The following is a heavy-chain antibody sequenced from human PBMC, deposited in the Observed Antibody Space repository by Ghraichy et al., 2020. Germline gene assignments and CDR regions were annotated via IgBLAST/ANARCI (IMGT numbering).Heavy chain of an antibody. CDR3: ARVYCSSTSCYNWFDP. Sequence: SETLSLTCAVYGGSFSGYYWSWIRQPPGKGLEWIAEINHSGSTNYNPSLKSRVTISVDTSKNQFSLKLSSVTAADTAVYYCARVYCSSTSCYNWFDPWGQGTLVTVSS. D-gene: IGHD2-2*01. CDR1: GGSFSGYY. J-gene: IGHJ5*02. V-gene: IGHV4-34*01. CDR2: INHSGST.